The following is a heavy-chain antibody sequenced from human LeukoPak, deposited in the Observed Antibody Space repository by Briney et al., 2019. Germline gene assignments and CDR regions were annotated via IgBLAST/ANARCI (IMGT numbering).Heavy chain of an antibody. CDR3: ARRRPSYYAMDV. V-gene: IGHV6-1*01. CDR1: GDTVSSRSA. J-gene: IGHJ6*04. CDR2: TFYWSTWKT. Sequence: SQTLSLTCAISGDTVSSRSAWNWLRQSPSRGLEWLGRTFYWSTWKTDFAVSMSSRMTIIPDTSNNQFSLQLNSVTPEDTGVYFCARRRPSYYAMDVWGEGTSVTVSS.